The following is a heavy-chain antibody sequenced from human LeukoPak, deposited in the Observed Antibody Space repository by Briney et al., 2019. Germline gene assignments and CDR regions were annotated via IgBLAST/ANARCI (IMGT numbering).Heavy chain of an antibody. J-gene: IGHJ6*02. CDR2: IYYSGST. Sequence: SETLSLTCTVSGGSISSGDYYWSWIRQPPGKGLEWIGYIYYSGSTYYNPSLESRVTISVDTSKNQFSLKLSSVTAADTAVYYCARAGKYYYYGMDVWGQGTTVTVSS. CDR3: ARAGKYYYYGMDV. V-gene: IGHV4-30-4*01. CDR1: GGSISSGDYY.